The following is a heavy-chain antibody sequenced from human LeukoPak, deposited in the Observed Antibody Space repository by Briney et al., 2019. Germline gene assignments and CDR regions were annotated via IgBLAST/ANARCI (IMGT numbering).Heavy chain of an antibody. V-gene: IGHV4-39*07. J-gene: IGHJ4*02. D-gene: IGHD2-15*01. CDR2: IYYSGST. CDR1: GGSISSSSYY. CDR3: AREVDNLGYCSGGSCLSYFDY. Sequence: TSETLSLTCTVSGGSISSSSYYWGWIRQPPGKGLEWIGSIYYSGSTYYNPSLKSRVTISVDTSKNQFSLKLSSVTAADTAVYYCAREVDNLGYCSGGSCLSYFDYWGQGTLVTVSS.